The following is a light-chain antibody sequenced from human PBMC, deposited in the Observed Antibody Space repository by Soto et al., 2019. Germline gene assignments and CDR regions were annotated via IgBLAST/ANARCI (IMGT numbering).Light chain of an antibody. CDR1: QSIRSNY. CDR2: GAS. CDR3: QLYGSSPGT. V-gene: IGKV3-20*01. Sequence: EIVLTQSPGTLSLSPGERATLSCRASQSIRSNYLAWYQQKPGQAPRLLIYGASSRATGIPDRFSGSGSGTDFTLTISRLEPEDFAVYHCQLYGSSPGTFGQGSKVEIK. J-gene: IGKJ1*01.